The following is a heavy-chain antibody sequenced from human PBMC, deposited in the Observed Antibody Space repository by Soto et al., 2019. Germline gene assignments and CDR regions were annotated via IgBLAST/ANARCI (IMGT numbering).Heavy chain of an antibody. Sequence: EVQLLESGGGLVQPGGSLRLSCAASGFTFSSYAMSWVRQAPGKGLECVSAISGSGGSTYYADSVKGRFTISRANSKSTLYLQMNSMSAEDTAVYYCAKDSSGWFDNWFDPWGQGTLVTVSS. CDR1: GFTFSSYA. J-gene: IGHJ5*02. V-gene: IGHV3-23*01. CDR2: ISGSGGST. D-gene: IGHD6-19*01. CDR3: AKDSSGWFDNWFDP.